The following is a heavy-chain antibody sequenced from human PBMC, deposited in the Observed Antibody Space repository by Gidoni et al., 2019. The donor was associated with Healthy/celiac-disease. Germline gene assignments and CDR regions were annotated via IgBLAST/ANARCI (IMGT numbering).Heavy chain of an antibody. J-gene: IGHJ6*02. CDR2: IYSGGST. CDR3: ARALMCSSTSCSYRDYYYGMDV. Sequence: EVQLVETGGGLIQPGGSLRLSCAASAFPVSSNYMSWVRQAPGKGLEWVSVIYSGGSTYDADSVKGRFTISRDNSKNTLYLQMNSLRAEDTAVYYCARALMCSSTSCSYRDYYYGMDVWGQGTTVTVSS. D-gene: IGHD2-2*01. CDR1: AFPVSSNY. V-gene: IGHV3-53*02.